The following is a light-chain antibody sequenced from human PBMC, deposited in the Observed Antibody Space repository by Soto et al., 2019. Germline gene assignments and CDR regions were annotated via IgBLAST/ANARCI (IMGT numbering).Light chain of an antibody. J-gene: IGKJ3*01. CDR2: GAS. Sequence: EIVMTQSPATLSVSPGERATLSCRASQSVSSNLAWYQQKPGQAPRLLIYGASTRATGIPDRFSGSGSGTEFTLTISSLQSEDFAVYYCQQYNNWPFTFGPGTKVHIK. CDR1: QSVSSN. CDR3: QQYNNWPFT. V-gene: IGKV3-15*01.